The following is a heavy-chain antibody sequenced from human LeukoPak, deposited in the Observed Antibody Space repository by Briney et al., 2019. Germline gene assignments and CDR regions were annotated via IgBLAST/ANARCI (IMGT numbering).Heavy chain of an antibody. Sequence: ASVKVSCKASGYTFTSYGISWVRQAPGQGLEWMGWISAYNGNTNYAQKLQGRDTMTTDTSTSTAYVELRSLRSDDTAVYYCARRTSSGWYWFDPWGQGTLVTVSS. CDR3: ARRTSSGWYWFDP. CDR1: GYTFTSYG. J-gene: IGHJ5*02. V-gene: IGHV1-18*01. D-gene: IGHD6-19*01. CDR2: ISAYNGNT.